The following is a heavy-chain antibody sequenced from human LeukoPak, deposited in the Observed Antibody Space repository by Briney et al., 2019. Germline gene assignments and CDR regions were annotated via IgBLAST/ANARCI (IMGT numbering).Heavy chain of an antibody. CDR3: ARDRSYGSFDF. J-gene: IGHJ4*02. CDR1: GLTIDDNA. CDR2: ISWNSGSI. V-gene: IGHV3-9*01. D-gene: IGHD5-18*01. Sequence: PGGSLRLSCAASGLTIDDNAMHWVRQAPGKGLEWVSGISWNSGSIDYADSVKGRFTISRDNAKNALYLQMNSLTVEDTALYRCARDRSYGSFDFWGQGTLVTVSS.